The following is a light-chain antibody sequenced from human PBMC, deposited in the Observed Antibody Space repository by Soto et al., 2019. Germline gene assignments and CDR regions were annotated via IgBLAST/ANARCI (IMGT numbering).Light chain of an antibody. CDR2: DDN. V-gene: IGLV1-51*01. CDR3: GSWDSSLSAYL. J-gene: IGLJ1*01. Sequence: QSVLTQPPSVSAAPGQKVTISCSGSSSNIGGNSVSWYQQLPGTAPKLRIYDDNKRPSGIPDRFSGSKSGTSATLGITGFQTGDEADYYCGSWDSSLSAYLFGPGTKFTVL. CDR1: SSNIGGNS.